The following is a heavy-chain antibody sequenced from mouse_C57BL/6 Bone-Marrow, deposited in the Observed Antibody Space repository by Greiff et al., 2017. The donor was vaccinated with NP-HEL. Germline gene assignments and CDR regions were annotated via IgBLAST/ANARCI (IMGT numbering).Heavy chain of an antibody. D-gene: IGHD2-2*01. CDR1: GYTFTSYW. CDR2: IDPSDSET. J-gene: IGHJ4*01. Sequence: QVQLKQPGAELVRPGSSVKLSCKASGYTFTSYWMHWVKQRPIQGLEWIGNIDPSDSETHYNQKFKDKATLTVDKSSSTAYMQLSSLTSEDSAVYYCASTLVPDAMDYWGQGTSVTVAA. CDR3: ASTLVPDAMDY. V-gene: IGHV1-52*01.